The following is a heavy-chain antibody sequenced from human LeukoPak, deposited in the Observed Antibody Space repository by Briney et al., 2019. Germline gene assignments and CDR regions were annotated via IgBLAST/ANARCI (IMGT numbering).Heavy chain of an antibody. J-gene: IGHJ4*02. CDR2: INPNSGGT. V-gene: IGHV1-2*02. Sequence: ASVKVSCKASGYTFTGYYMHWVRQAPGQGLEWMGLINPNSGGTNYAQKFQGRVTMTRDTSIRTDYMELSRLRSDDTAVYYCARVGLYGDFFDYWGQGTLVTVSS. CDR1: GYTFTGYY. CDR3: ARVGLYGDFFDY. D-gene: IGHD4-17*01.